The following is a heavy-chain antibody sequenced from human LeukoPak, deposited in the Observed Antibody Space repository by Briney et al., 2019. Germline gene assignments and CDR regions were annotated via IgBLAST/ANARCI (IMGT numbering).Heavy chain of an antibody. J-gene: IGHJ4*02. V-gene: IGHV3-66*01. CDR1: GFTVSSNY. CDR3: ARDQTSSYSGRYYGYFDY. Sequence: GGSLRLSCAASGFTVSSNYMSWVRQAPGKGLEWVSVIYSGGSTYYADSVKGRFTISRDNSKNTLYLQMNSLRAEDTAVYYCARDQTSSYSGRYYGYFDYWGQGTLVTVSS. D-gene: IGHD1-26*01. CDR2: IYSGGST.